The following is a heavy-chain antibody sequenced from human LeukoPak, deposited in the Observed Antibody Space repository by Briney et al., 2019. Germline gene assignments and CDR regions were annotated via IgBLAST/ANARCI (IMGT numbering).Heavy chain of an antibody. V-gene: IGHV1-2*02. D-gene: IGHD2-2*01. CDR1: GYTFTGYY. Sequence: EASVKVSCKASGYTFTGYYMHWVRQAPGQGLEWMGWINPNSGGTNYAQKFQGRVTMTRDTSISTAYMELSRLRSDDTAVYYCARGVVVPAAIPNYYYYGMDVWGQGTTVTVSS. J-gene: IGHJ6*02. CDR3: ARGVVVPAAIPNYYYYGMDV. CDR2: INPNSGGT.